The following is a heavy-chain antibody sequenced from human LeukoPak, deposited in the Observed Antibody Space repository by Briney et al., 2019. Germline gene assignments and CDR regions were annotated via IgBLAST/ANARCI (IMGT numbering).Heavy chain of an antibody. Sequence: PSETLSLTCAVYGGSFSGYYWGWIRQPPGKGLEWIGSIFYSGSTYYNPSLKSRVTISMDKSKNQFSLKLSSVTAADTAVYYCARDSSGWYHYFDYWGQGTLVTVSS. CDR2: IFYSGST. D-gene: IGHD6-19*01. CDR3: ARDSSGWYHYFDY. V-gene: IGHV4-34*12. J-gene: IGHJ4*02. CDR1: GGSFSGYY.